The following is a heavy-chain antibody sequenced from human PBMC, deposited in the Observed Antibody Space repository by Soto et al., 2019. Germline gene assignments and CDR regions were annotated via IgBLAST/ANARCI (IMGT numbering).Heavy chain of an antibody. J-gene: IGHJ3*02. D-gene: IGHD6-13*01. Sequence: ASVKVSCKVSGYTLTELSMHWVRQAPGKGLEWMGGFDPEDGETIYAQKFQGRVTMTEDTSTDTAYMELSSLRSEDTAVYYCATQYSSSWYGAFDIWGQGTMVTVSS. V-gene: IGHV1-24*01. CDR1: GYTLTELS. CDR3: ATQYSSSWYGAFDI. CDR2: FDPEDGET.